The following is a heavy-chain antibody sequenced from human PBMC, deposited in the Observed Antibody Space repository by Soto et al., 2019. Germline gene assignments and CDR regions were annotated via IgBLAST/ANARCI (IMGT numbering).Heavy chain of an antibody. D-gene: IGHD3-3*01. CDR3: ATLWSGYDPTSSHYSGLDV. V-gene: IGHV3-11*06. J-gene: IGHJ6*02. Sequence: PGGSLRLSCAAPGFTVSDHYMSWIRQAPGKGLEWISYISSRSDYTNYADSVKGRFTISRDNAKNSLFLQMNSLRAGDTAVYFCATLWSGYDPTSSHYSGLDVWGQGATVTVSS. CDR1: GFTVSDHY. CDR2: ISSRSDYT.